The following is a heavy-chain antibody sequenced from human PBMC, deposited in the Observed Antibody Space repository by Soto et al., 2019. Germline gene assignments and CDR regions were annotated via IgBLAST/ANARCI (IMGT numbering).Heavy chain of an antibody. CDR3: ARGQRFSDWFDP. D-gene: IGHD3-3*01. Sequence: PSETLSLTCTVSGVSVNSGSFYWAWIRQPPGKGLEWIGFISCSGTTNYNPSLKSRVTISLDTSKNQFSLRLTSVTAADTALYYCARGQRFSDWFDPWGQGTLVTVSS. CDR2: ISCSGTT. V-gene: IGHV4-61*01. CDR1: GVSVNSGSFY. J-gene: IGHJ5*02.